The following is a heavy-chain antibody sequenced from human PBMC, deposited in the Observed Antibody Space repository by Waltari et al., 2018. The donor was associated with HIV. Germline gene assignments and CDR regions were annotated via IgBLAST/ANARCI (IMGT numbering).Heavy chain of an antibody. CDR1: GFTFSSYG. J-gene: IGHJ3*02. CDR3: ANIAGDAFDI. D-gene: IGHD3-10*01. Sequence: QVQLVESGGGVVQPGGSLRLSCAASGFTFSSYGMHWVRQAPGKGLEWVAFIRYDGSNKYYADSVKGRFTISRDNSKNTLYLQMNSLRAEDTAVYYCANIAGDAFDIWGQGTMVTVSS. V-gene: IGHV3-30*02. CDR2: IRYDGSNK.